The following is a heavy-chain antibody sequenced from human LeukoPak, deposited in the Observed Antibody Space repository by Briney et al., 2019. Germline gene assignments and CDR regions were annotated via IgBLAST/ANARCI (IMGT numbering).Heavy chain of an antibody. Sequence: ASVKVSCKASGYSFSTYGITWVRQAPGQGLEWVGWTSAYNGNTNYAQKLQGRVTMTTDTSTNTAYMELRSLRSDDTAVYYCARGSKWEHLDYWGQGTLVTVSS. J-gene: IGHJ4*02. CDR1: GYSFSTYG. CDR2: TSAYNGNT. V-gene: IGHV1-18*01. D-gene: IGHD1-26*01. CDR3: ARGSKWEHLDY.